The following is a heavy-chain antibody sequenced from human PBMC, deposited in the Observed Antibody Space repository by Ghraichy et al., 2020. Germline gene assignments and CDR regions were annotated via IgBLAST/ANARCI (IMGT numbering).Heavy chain of an antibody. Sequence: GESLNISCAASGFTFSSYSMNWVRQAPGKGLEWVSSISSSSSYIYYADSVKGRFTISRDNAKNSLYLQMNSLRAEDTAVYYCARDLPCSGGSCYPNYYYYYGMDVWGQGTTATAS. CDR2: ISSSSSYI. D-gene: IGHD2-15*01. J-gene: IGHJ6*02. CDR3: ARDLPCSGGSCYPNYYYYYGMDV. V-gene: IGHV3-21*01. CDR1: GFTFSSYS.